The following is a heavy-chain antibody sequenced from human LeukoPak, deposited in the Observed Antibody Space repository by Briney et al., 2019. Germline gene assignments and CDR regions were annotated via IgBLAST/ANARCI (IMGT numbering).Heavy chain of an antibody. J-gene: IGHJ4*02. CDR1: GGTFSSYA. CDR3: AREDSNYAFDY. V-gene: IGHV1-69*04. CDR2: IIPILGIA. Sequence: SVKVSCKASGGTFSSYAISWVRQAPGQGLEWMGRIIPILGIANYAQKFQGRVTITTDESTSTAYMELSSLRSEDTAVYYCAREDSNYAFDYWGQGTLVTVSS. D-gene: IGHD4-11*01.